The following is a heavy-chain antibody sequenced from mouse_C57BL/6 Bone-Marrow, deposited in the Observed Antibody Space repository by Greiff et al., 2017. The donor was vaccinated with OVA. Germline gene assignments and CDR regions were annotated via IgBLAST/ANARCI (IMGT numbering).Heavy chain of an antibody. Sequence: VQLKQPGAELVKPGASVKLSCKASGYTFTSYWMHWVKQRPGRGLEWIGRLDPNSGGTKYNEKFKSKATLTVDKPASTAYMQLSSLTSEDSAVYYCASYDYDGPWFAYWGQGTLVTVSA. CDR3: ASYDYDGPWFAY. V-gene: IGHV1-72*01. J-gene: IGHJ3*01. D-gene: IGHD2-4*01. CDR1: GYTFTSYW. CDR2: LDPNSGGT.